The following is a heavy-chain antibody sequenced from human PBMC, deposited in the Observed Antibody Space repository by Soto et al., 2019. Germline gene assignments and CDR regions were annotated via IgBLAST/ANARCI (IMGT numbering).Heavy chain of an antibody. CDR3: GGVRGNDPHDYYYTPMDV. V-gene: IGHV3-21*01. J-gene: IGHJ6*04. CDR1: GYSFSSYV. CDR2: IRGFSPYT. Sequence: PGGSLRLSCAASGYSFSSYVMTWVRLAPGKGLEWVSSIRGFSPYTFYAESVKGRFTISRDNAKNSLYLQMNSLRAEDTAVYYWGGVRGNDPHDYYYTPMDVWAKGTTVTVS. D-gene: IGHD3-22*01.